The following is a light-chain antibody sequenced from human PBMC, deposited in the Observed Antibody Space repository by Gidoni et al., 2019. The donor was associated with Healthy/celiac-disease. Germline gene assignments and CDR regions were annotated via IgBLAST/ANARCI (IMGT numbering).Light chain of an antibody. CDR2: GAS. V-gene: IGKV3-20*01. CDR1: QTVTNRH. J-gene: IGKJ1*01. CDR3: QHYGSSSET. Sequence: EIVLTQSPGTLSLSPGERATLSCRASQTVTNRHLAWYQQKPGQAPGLLIYGASTRATGIPDRLSGSGSGTDFALTISRLEPEDFAVYYCQHYGSSSETFGQGTKVEIK.